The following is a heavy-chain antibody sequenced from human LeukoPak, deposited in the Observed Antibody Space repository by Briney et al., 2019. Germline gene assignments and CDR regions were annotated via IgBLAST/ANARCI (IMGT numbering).Heavy chain of an antibody. Sequence: GGSLRLSCVASGFIFSSCWMSWVRQAPGKGLEWVGNIKEDESVKDYVDSVKGRFALSRDNAKNSLYLQMNSLRAEDTAVYYCARPYLYGDYEEDAFDIWGQGTMVTVSS. CDR1: GFIFSSCW. V-gene: IGHV3-7*01. CDR2: IKEDESVK. D-gene: IGHD4-17*01. J-gene: IGHJ3*02. CDR3: ARPYLYGDYEEDAFDI.